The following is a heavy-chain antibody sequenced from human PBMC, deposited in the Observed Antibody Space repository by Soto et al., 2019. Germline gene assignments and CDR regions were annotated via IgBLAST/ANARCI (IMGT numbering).Heavy chain of an antibody. CDR1: GFTFNAYA. Sequence: EVQLLESGGGLVEPGGSLRLSCAASGFTFNAYAMTWVRQAPGKGLEWVSAIGGSGGNRYYAASVKGRFTLSRDNSKDTVDLPMNSLRVEDTAVYYCARVASDYINSVDHWGQGILVTVSS. V-gene: IGHV3-23*01. J-gene: IGHJ4*02. D-gene: IGHD4-4*01. CDR2: IGGSGGNR. CDR3: ARVASDYINSVDH.